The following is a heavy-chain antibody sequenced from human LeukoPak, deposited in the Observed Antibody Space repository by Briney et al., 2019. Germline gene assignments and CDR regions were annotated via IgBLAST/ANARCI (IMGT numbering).Heavy chain of an antibody. V-gene: IGHV3-15*01. CDR2: IKSKTDGGTT. J-gene: IGHJ4*02. CDR3: TTYVWGSYRYHY. Sequence: GGSLRLSCAASGFTFSNAWMSWLRQAPGKGLEWVGRIKSKTDGGTTDYAAPVKGRFTISRDDSKNTLYLQMNSLKTEDTAVYYCTTYVWGSYRYHYWGQGTLVTVSS. D-gene: IGHD3-16*02. CDR1: GFTFSNAW.